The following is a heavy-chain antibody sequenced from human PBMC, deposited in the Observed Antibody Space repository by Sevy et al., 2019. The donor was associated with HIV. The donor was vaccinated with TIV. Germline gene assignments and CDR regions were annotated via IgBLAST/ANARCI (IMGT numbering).Heavy chain of an antibody. D-gene: IGHD2-21*01. CDR2: IGTLADT. CDR3: VRGLQTHCDRTACPLDY. J-gene: IGHJ4*02. CDR1: GFTFSGSD. V-gene: IGHV3-13*01. Sequence: GGSLRLSCAASGFTFSGSDMHWVRQVKGKGLEWISSIGTLADTFYADSVKGRFTISRDNAQSYLYLHMSSLKVGDTALYFCVRGLQTHCDRTACPLDYWGQETLVTVSS.